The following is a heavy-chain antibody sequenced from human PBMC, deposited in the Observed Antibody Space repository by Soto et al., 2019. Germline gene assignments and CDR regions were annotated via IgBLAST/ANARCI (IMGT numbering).Heavy chain of an antibody. CDR1: GFTFSTYG. D-gene: IGHD6-19*01. V-gene: IGHV3-30*18. Sequence: QVKLVQSGGGEVQPGRSLRLCCAASGFTFSTYGMHWVRQAPGKGLEWVALISYDGTNKYYGDSVKGRFTISRDNSKNTVYLQMNSLRAEDTAVYYCAKQFGTGWYYFDHWGQGTLVTVSS. CDR3: AKQFGTGWYYFDH. J-gene: IGHJ4*02. CDR2: ISYDGTNK.